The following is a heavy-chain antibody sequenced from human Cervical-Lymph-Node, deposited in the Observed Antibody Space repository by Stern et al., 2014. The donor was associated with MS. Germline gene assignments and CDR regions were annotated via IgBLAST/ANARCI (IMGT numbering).Heavy chain of an antibody. J-gene: IGHJ5*02. Sequence: VQLVESGGGVVQPGRSLRLSCAASGFTFSLYDMHWVRQAPGKGLEWVAAISYDGDNKFYTDSVKGRFTISRDSSKSTLYLQLSSLRPEDTAIYYCAKDPQIYDNCGYLDAWGQGTLVTVSS. V-gene: IGHV3-30*18. CDR2: ISYDGDNK. D-gene: IGHD3-22*01. CDR1: GFTFSLYD. CDR3: AKDPQIYDNCGYLDA.